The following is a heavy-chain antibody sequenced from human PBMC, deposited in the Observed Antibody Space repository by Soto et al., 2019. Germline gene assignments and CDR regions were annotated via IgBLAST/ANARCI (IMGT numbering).Heavy chain of an antibody. CDR1: GFTFSSYA. Sequence: EVQLLESGGGLVQPGGSLRLSCAASGFTFSSYALTWVRQAPGKGLEWVSVIGASGSSTFHADSVKGRFTISRDNSKNTLLLQMNSLRAEDTAVYYCAKVVDYDSTGYYSHLGHWGQGTLVTVSS. D-gene: IGHD3-22*01. CDR3: AKVVDYDSTGYYSHLGH. J-gene: IGHJ4*02. V-gene: IGHV3-23*01. CDR2: IGASGSST.